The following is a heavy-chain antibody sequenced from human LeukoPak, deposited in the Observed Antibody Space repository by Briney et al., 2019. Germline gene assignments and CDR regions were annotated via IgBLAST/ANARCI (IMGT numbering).Heavy chain of an antibody. J-gene: IGHJ6*02. CDR3: ARVQISGWTFYYYYGMDV. D-gene: IGHD6-19*01. Sequence: ASVKVSCKASGYTFTSYGISWVRQAPGQGLEWMGWISAYNGNTNYAQKLQGRVTMTTDTSTSTAYMELSSLRSEDTAVYYCARVQISGWTFYYYYGMDVWGQGTTVTVSS. CDR2: ISAYNGNT. V-gene: IGHV1-18*01. CDR1: GYTFTSYG.